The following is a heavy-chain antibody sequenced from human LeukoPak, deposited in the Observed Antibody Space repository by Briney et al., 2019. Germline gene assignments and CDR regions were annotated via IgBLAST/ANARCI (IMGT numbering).Heavy chain of an antibody. CDR3: ATAWTGTGPGDC. D-gene: IGHD1-1*01. CDR1: GFTLSSFW. Sequence: GGSLRLSCAASGFTLSSFWMGWGRQAPGKGLEWVASIKQDGSEKYYVDSVKGRFTISRDNAKNSLYLQMNSLRVEDTALYYCATAWTGTGPGDCWGQGTLVTVSS. V-gene: IGHV3-7*01. CDR2: IKQDGSEK. J-gene: IGHJ4*02.